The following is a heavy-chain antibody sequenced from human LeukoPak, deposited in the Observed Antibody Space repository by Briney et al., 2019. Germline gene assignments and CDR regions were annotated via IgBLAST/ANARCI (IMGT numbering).Heavy chain of an antibody. CDR2: INPNTGGT. D-gene: IGHD3-9*01. J-gene: IGHJ3*01. Sequence: ASVRVSCKTSGYSVSDYYMHWVRQAPGQGLEWMGWINPNTGGTKYAQEFQGRVTMTGDTSLSIVQMELRSLTADDTAMYYCATPVPGYGALDVWGQGTMVTVSS. V-gene: IGHV1-2*02. CDR1: GYSVSDYY. CDR3: ATPVPGYGALDV.